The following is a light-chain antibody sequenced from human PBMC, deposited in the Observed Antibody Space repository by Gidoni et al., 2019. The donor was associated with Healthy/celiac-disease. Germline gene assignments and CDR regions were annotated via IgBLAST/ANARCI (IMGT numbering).Light chain of an antibody. CDR3: MQALQTPST. V-gene: IGKV2-28*01. Sequence: DMVMTQSRLALTVTPGEPASISCRSSQSLLHSNGYNYLDWYRQKPGQSPQLLIYLGSNRASGVPDRFSGSGSGTDFTLKISRVEAEDVGVYYCMQALQTPSTFGQGTKLEI. J-gene: IGKJ2*01. CDR1: QSLLHSNGYNY. CDR2: LGS.